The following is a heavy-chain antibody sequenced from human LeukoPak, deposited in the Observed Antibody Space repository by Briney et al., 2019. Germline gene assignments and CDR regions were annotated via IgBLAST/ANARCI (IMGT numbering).Heavy chain of an antibody. Sequence: ASVKVSCKASGYTFTSYYMHWVRQAPGQGLEWMGIINPSGGSTSYAQKFQGRVTMTRDTSTSTVYMELSSLRSEDTAVYYCARASIPSIAAAGNYYFDYWGQGTLVTVSS. V-gene: IGHV1-46*01. D-gene: IGHD6-13*01. CDR3: ARASIPSIAAAGNYYFDY. CDR1: GYTFTSYY. J-gene: IGHJ4*02. CDR2: INPSGGST.